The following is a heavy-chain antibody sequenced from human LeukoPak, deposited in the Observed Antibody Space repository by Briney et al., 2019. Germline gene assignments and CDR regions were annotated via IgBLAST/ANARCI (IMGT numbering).Heavy chain of an antibody. D-gene: IGHD3-22*01. J-gene: IGHJ4*02. Sequence: SETLSLTCAVYGGSFSGYYWSWIRQPPGKGLEWIGEINHSGSTNYNPSLKSRVTISVDTSKNQFSLKLSSVTAADTAVYYCATGPRQVYDSSGDYYCFDYWGQGTLVTVSS. V-gene: IGHV4-34*01. CDR2: INHSGST. CDR3: ATGPRQVYDSSGDYYCFDY. CDR1: GGSFSGYY.